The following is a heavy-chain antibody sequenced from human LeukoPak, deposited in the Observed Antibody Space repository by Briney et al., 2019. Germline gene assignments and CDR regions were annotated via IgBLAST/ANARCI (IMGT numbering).Heavy chain of an antibody. CDR2: ISAYNGNT. CDR1: AYTFTSYD. CDR3: ARPVLRFLEWPQGNWFDP. Sequence: ASVKVSCKASAYTFTSYDINWVRQATGQGLEWMGWISAYNGNTNYAQKLQGRVTMTTDTSTSTAYMELRSLRSDDTAVYYCARPVLRFLEWPQGNWFDPWGQGTLVTVSS. J-gene: IGHJ5*02. D-gene: IGHD3-3*01. V-gene: IGHV1-18*01.